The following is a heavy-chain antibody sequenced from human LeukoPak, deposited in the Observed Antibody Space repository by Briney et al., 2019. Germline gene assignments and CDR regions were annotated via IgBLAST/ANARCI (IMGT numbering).Heavy chain of an antibody. CDR1: GFTFRSYS. D-gene: IGHD3-22*01. Sequence: PGGSLRLSCAASGFTFRSYSMNWVRQAPGKGLEWVSSISSSRSYIYYADSVKGRFTISRDNAKNSLYLQMNSLRAKDTAVYYCAREVYSSGSYDYWGQGTLVTVSS. J-gene: IGHJ4*02. CDR3: AREVYSSGSYDY. CDR2: ISSSRSYI. V-gene: IGHV3-21*01.